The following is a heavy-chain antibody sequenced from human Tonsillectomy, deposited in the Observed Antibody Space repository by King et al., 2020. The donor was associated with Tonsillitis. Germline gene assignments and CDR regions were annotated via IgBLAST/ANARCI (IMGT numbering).Heavy chain of an antibody. V-gene: IGHV4-34*01. D-gene: IGHD6-13*01. CDR3: AREPGIAAAGDWFDP. CDR2: IKHSGST. CDR1: CGSFCGYY. J-gene: IGHJ5*02. Sequence: VQLQQWGAGLLKPSETLSLTCAVYCGSFCGYYWSWIRQPPGKGREWIGEIKHSGSTNYNPSLKSRVTISVETSQNQFSLKLSSVTAADTAVYYCAREPGIAAAGDWFDPWGQGTLVTVSS.